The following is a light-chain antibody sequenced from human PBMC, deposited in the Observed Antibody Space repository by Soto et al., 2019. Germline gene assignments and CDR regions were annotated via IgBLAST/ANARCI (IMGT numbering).Light chain of an antibody. Sequence: QSALTQPASVSGSPGQSITISCTGTNSDVGDYNYASWYQQHPGKAPKLIIYEVSNRPSGISDRFSASKSGNTASLTISGLQAEDEADYYCSSYTNSNTRVFGTGTKVTV. V-gene: IGLV2-14*01. CDR1: NSDVGDYNY. CDR2: EVS. J-gene: IGLJ1*01. CDR3: SSYTNSNTRV.